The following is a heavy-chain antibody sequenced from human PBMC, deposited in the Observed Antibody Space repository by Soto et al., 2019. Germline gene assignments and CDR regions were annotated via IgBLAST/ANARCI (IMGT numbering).Heavy chain of an antibody. J-gene: IGHJ4*02. D-gene: IGHD6-6*01. Sequence: GGSLRLSCAASGFTFSSYGMHWVRQAPGKGLEWVAVIWYDGSNKYYADSVKGRFTISRDNSKNTLYLQMNSLRAEDTAVYYCARGDHMVAARPMDYWGQGTLVTVSS. CDR2: IWYDGSNK. V-gene: IGHV3-33*01. CDR1: GFTFSSYG. CDR3: ARGDHMVAARPMDY.